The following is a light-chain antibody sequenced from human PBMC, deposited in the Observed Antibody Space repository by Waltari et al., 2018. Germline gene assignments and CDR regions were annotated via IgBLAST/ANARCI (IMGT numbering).Light chain of an antibody. CDR1: QSVSRA. J-gene: IGKJ1*01. CDR3: QEYVTLPAT. CDR2: GAS. Sequence: EIVLTQSPGTLSLSPGERATLSCRASQSVSRALAWYQQKPGQAPRLLIYGASSRATGIPDRFSGSVSGTDFSLTISRLEPEDFAVYYCQEYVTLPATFGQGTKVEI. V-gene: IGKV3-20*01.